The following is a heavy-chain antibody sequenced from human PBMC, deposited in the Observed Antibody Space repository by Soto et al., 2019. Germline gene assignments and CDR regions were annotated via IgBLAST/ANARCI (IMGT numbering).Heavy chain of an antibody. Sequence: SVKVSCKASGGTFSSYAISWVRQAPGQGLEWMGGIIPIFGTANYAQKFQGRVTITADESTSTAYMELNSLRAEDTAVYYCAREGEDIVVVPAARVFYFDFWGQGTLVTVSS. CDR2: IIPIFGTA. CDR3: AREGEDIVVVPAARVFYFDF. D-gene: IGHD2-2*01. CDR1: GGTFSSYA. V-gene: IGHV1-69*13. J-gene: IGHJ4*02.